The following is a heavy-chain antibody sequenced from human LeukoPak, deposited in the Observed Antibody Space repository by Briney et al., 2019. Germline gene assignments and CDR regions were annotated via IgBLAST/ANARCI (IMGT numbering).Heavy chain of an antibody. J-gene: IGHJ4*02. CDR1: RCAFSTYG. Sequence: GGALRLSCAPSRCAFSTYGMHWVRPAPGKGLDWVAVVSDGASMIYYADSMKGLFTISRDNSKNTLYLQKNSLRRDDTAVYYCTKAQLPRHELGDFYYDHWGQGTLVTVSS. V-gene: IGHV3-30*18. D-gene: IGHD7-27*01. CDR3: TKAQLPRHELGDFYYDH. CDR2: VSDGASMI.